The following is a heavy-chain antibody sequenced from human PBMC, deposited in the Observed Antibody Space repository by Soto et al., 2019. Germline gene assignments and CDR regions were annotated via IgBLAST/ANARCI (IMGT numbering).Heavy chain of an antibody. CDR2: ISGYNANT. Sequence: ASVKLSCKASGDRITSFGISWVRQAPGQGLEWMGWISGYNANTNYAQQLQGRVSMTTDTSTSTAYMELRSLRSDDTAVYFCARAHPYTYSTPSLDVWGQGTTLTVSS. D-gene: IGHD2-15*01. V-gene: IGHV1-18*01. J-gene: IGHJ6*02. CDR3: ARAHPYTYSTPSLDV. CDR1: GDRITSFG.